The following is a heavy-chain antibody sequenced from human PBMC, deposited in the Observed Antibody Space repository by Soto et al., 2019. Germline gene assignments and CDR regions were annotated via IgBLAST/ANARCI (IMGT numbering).Heavy chain of an antibody. D-gene: IGHD3-22*01. J-gene: IGHJ6*02. CDR2: IWYDGSNK. V-gene: IGHV3-33*01. Sequence: GGSLRLSCAASGFTFSSYGMHWVRQAPGKGLEWVAVIWYDGSNKYYADSVKGRFTISRDNSKNTLYLQMNSLRAEDTAVYYCASPRGYYYDSSGPPTPWYYYYYGMDVWGQGTTVTVSS. CDR1: GFTFSSYG. CDR3: ASPRGYYYDSSGPPTPWYYYYYGMDV.